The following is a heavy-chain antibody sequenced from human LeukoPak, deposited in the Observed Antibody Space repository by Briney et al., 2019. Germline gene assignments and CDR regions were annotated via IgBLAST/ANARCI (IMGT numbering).Heavy chain of an antibody. D-gene: IGHD3-22*01. CDR3: ARVLLDSGGYPFDN. CDR2: IYDSGSS. CDR1: GGSISDSGYY. J-gene: IGHJ4*02. Sequence: KPSETLSLTCTVSGGSISDSGYYWGWIRQPPGKGLDFIGTIYDSGSSYYNPSLKSRVTISIDTSKNQFSLKLTSVTAADTAVYYCARVLLDSGGYPFDNWGPGSLVTVSS. V-gene: IGHV4-39*07.